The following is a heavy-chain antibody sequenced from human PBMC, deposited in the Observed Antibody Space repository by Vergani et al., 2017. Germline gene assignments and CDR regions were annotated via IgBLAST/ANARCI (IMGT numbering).Heavy chain of an antibody. CDR2: INWNSGNI. D-gene: IGHD5-12*01. CDR3: ARSRGYSGYDYYYYYGMDV. Sequence: EVQLVESGGGLVRPGRSLRLSCSASGFNFDDYAMHWVRQAPGKGLEWVSGINWNSGNIAYADSVKGRFIISRDSAKKSLYLQLSSLRVQDTALYYCARSRGYSGYDYYYYYGMDVWGQGTTVTVSS. V-gene: IGHV3-9*01. CDR1: GFNFDDYA. J-gene: IGHJ6*02.